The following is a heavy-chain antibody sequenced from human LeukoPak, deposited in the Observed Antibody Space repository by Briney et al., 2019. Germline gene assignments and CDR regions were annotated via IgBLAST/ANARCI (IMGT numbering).Heavy chain of an antibody. CDR3: ASYYYDSSDVIYYFDY. Sequence: SETLSLTCAVSGGSISSDGYSWSWIRQPPGQGLEWIGYIYHSGTTYYNPSLKSRVTMSVDRSKNQISLKMSSVTAADTAVYYCASYYYDSSDVIYYFDYWGQGTLVTVSS. CDR2: IYHSGTT. J-gene: IGHJ4*02. V-gene: IGHV4-30-2*01. CDR1: GGSISSDGYS. D-gene: IGHD3-22*01.